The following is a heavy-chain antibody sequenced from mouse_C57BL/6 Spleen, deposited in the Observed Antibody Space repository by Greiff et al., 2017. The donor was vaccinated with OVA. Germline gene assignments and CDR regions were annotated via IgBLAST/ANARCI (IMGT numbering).Heavy chain of an antibody. Sequence: QVQLKQSGAELARPGASVKLSCKASGYTFTSYGISWVKQRTGQGLEWIGAIYPRRGNTSYNEKFKGQATLTADKSSSTAYMELRSLTSEDSAVYFCARRRDYDYWGQGTTLTVAS. CDR2: IYPRRGNT. D-gene: IGHD2-13*01. V-gene: IGHV1-81*01. J-gene: IGHJ2*01. CDR3: ARRRDYDY. CDR1: GYTFTSYG.